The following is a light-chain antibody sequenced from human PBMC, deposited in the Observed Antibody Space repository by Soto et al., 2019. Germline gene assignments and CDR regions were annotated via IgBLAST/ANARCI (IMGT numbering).Light chain of an antibody. CDR1: QSINRF. Sequence: DIQMTHCPSSLSASVGDRVTITCRASQSINRFLNWYQQKPGKAPKLLIYAASSLQSGVPSRFSGSGSGTDFTLTISSLQPEDFATYYCQQSYSPPPVTFGQGTRLEI. CDR3: QQSYSPPPVT. J-gene: IGKJ5*01. V-gene: IGKV1-39*01. CDR2: AAS.